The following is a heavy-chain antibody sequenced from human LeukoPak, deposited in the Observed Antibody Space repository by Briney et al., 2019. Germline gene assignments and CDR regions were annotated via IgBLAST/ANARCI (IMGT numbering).Heavy chain of an antibody. J-gene: IGHJ5*02. CDR3: TRDRSSSSYVDLFDP. D-gene: IGHD6-13*01. V-gene: IGHV4-4*07. CDR1: GGSISGYY. Sequence: SETLSLTCSVSGGSISGYYWSWIRQPAGNGLEWIGRIYNSESSNYNPSLKSRVTMSVDTSKNQFSLKLSSVTAADTAVYYCTRDRSSSSYVDLFDPWGQGTLVTVSS. CDR2: IYNSESS.